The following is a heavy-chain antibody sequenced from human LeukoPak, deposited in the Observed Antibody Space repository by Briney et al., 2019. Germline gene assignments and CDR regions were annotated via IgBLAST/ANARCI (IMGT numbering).Heavy chain of an antibody. Sequence: ASVRVSYKASGYTFTIYDINWVRQAPGQGVEWMGWMNPNSGNTGYTQKFQGRVTITRNTSISTAYMELSSLRSEDTAVYYCARGGYCSGGSCFLRGHDYYMDVWGKGTTVTVSS. J-gene: IGHJ6*03. D-gene: IGHD2-15*01. V-gene: IGHV1-8*03. CDR1: GYTFTIYD. CDR2: MNPNSGNT. CDR3: ARGGYCSGGSCFLRGHDYYMDV.